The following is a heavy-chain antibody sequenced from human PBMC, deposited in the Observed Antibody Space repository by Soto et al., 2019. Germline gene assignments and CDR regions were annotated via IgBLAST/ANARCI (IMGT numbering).Heavy chain of an antibody. CDR2: IYYSGTT. CDR3: ARTTGAALRFNYHYHMDV. Sequence: QVQLQESGPGLVKPSQTLSLTCTVSGGSISSGGYYWSWVRQHPGKGLEWIGYIYYSGTTYYNPSLRSRVTMSVDTSKNQFSLNLSSVTAADTAVYYCARTTGAALRFNYHYHMDVWGKGTTVTVSS. V-gene: IGHV4-31*03. J-gene: IGHJ6*03. CDR1: GGSISSGGYY. D-gene: IGHD3-3*01.